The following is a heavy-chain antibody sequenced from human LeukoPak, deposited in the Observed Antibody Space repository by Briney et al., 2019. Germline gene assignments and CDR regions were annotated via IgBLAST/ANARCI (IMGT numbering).Heavy chain of an antibody. V-gene: IGHV1-18*01. Sequence: ASVKVSCKASGYTFTTYNINWVRQAPGQGLEWMGWISGYNGNTNYAQKLQGRVTMTTDTSTSTAYMELRSLRSDDTAVYYCARVSALLWFGELVSGWFDPWGQGTLVTVSS. D-gene: IGHD3-10*01. CDR3: ARVSALLWFGELVSGWFDP. CDR2: ISGYNGNT. CDR1: GYTFTTYN. J-gene: IGHJ5*02.